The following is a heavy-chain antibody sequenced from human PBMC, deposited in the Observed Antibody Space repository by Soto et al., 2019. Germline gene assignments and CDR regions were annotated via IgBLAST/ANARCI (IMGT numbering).Heavy chain of an antibody. CDR1: GFTFSSYG. CDR3: AKGSAAVVIITYFDY. Sequence: QVQLVESGGGVVQPGRSLRLSCAASGFTFSSYGMHWVRQAPGKGLEWVAVISYDGSNKYYVDSVKGRFTISRDNSKNTLYLQMNSLRAEDTAVYYCAKGSAAVVIITYFDYWGQGTLVTVSS. J-gene: IGHJ4*02. D-gene: IGHD3-3*01. V-gene: IGHV3-30*18. CDR2: ISYDGSNK.